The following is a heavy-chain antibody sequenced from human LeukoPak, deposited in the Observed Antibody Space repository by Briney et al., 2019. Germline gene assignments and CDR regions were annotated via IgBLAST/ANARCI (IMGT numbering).Heavy chain of an antibody. D-gene: IGHD2-15*01. J-gene: IGHJ5*02. CDR3: AREVFCSGGSCYSSYWSDP. CDR2: IYTTGST. Sequence: PSETLSLTCTVSGGSINSGSYYWSWIRQPAGKGLEWIGRIYTTGSTNYNPSLKSRVTISVDTSKNQFSLKLSSVTAADTAMYYCAREVFCSGGSCYSSYWSDPWGQGTLVTVSS. V-gene: IGHV4-61*02. CDR1: GGSINSGSYY.